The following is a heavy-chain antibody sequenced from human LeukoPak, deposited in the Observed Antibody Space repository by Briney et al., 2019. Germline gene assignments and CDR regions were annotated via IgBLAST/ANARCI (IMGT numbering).Heavy chain of an antibody. CDR3: ATQRWENLHGSYYYDGMDV. Sequence: ASVKVSCKASGYTFTNYDFNWVRQASGQGLEWVGWLNPNSGNAGFAQKFKGRITMTGDTTTNTAYMEVFSLTSDDTAIYYCATQRWENLHGSYYYDGMDVWGQGTTVTVS. J-gene: IGHJ6*02. CDR2: LNPNSGNA. CDR1: GYTFTNYD. D-gene: IGHD1-26*01. V-gene: IGHV1-8*02.